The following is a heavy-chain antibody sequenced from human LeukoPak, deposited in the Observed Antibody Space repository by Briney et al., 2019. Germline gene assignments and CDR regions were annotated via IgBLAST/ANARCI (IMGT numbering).Heavy chain of an antibody. J-gene: IGHJ4*02. Sequence: SETLSLTCTVSGESISGFYWTWIRQPPGKGLEWIGYSGSTNYNPSLKSRVTISVDTSKNQFSLKLSSVTAADTAVYYCARGVVIAPQTFDYWGQGTLVTVSS. CDR3: ARGVVIAPQTFDY. D-gene: IGHD2-21*01. V-gene: IGHV4-59*01. CDR1: GESISGFY. CDR2: SGST.